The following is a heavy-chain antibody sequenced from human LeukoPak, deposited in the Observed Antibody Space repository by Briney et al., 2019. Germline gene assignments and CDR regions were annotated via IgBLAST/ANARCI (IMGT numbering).Heavy chain of an antibody. V-gene: IGHV3-48*01. J-gene: IGHJ4*02. CDR1: GFTVSSNY. Sequence: PGGSLRLSCAASGFTVSSNYMSWVRQAPGKGLEWVSYISSSSSTMYYADSVKGRFTISRDNAKNSLYLQMNSLRAEDTAVYYCARDPITGTTGPLGYWGQGTLVTVSS. D-gene: IGHD1-7*01. CDR3: ARDPITGTTGPLGY. CDR2: ISSSSSTM.